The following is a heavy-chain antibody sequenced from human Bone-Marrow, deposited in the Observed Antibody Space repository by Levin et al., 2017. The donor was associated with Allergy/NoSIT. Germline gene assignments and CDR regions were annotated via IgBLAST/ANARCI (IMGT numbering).Heavy chain of an antibody. CDR3: ARGTPKISGSYYFDY. CDR2: IYYSGST. CDR1: GGSISSYY. Sequence: ESLKISCPVSGGSISSYYWSWIRQPPGKGLEWIGYIYYSGSTNYNPSLKSRVTISVDTSKNQFSLKLSSVTAADTAVYYCARGTPKISGSYYFDYWGQGTLVTVSS. J-gene: IGHJ4*02. D-gene: IGHD1-26*01. V-gene: IGHV4-59*01.